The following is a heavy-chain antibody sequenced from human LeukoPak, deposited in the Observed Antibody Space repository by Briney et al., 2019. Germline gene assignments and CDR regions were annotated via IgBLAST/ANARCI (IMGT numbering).Heavy chain of an antibody. CDR2: TYSGSNT. CDR1: GVTVSSNY. CDR3: ARDMGLVYCDGGRCYSDFDL. V-gene: IGHV3-66*01. J-gene: IGHJ3*01. D-gene: IGHD2-15*01. Sequence: GGSLRLSCAASGVTVSSNYMSWVRQAPGKGVEWVSVTYSGSNTYYADSVQGRFTISRDNSKNTLCLQMNNLRAEDTAVYYCARDMGLVYCDGGRCYSDFDLWGQGTVVTVSS.